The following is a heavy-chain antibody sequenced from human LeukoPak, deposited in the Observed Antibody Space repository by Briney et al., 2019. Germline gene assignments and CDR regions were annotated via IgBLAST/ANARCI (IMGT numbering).Heavy chain of an antibody. CDR1: GYSFTSYW. CDR3: ARQVDSSGYSPLYYFDY. CDR2: IYPGDSDT. J-gene: IGHJ4*02. Sequence: GESLKISCKGSGYSFTSYWIGWVRQMPGKGLEWMGIIYPGDSDTRYSPSFQGQVTISADKSISTAYLQWSSLKASDTAMYYCARQVDSSGYSPLYYFDYWDQGTLVTVSS. V-gene: IGHV5-51*01. D-gene: IGHD3-22*01.